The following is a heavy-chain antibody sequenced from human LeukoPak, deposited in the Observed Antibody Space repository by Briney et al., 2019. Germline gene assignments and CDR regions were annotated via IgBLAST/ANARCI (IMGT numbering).Heavy chain of an antibody. V-gene: IGHV3-74*01. J-gene: IGHJ2*01. D-gene: IGHD4-11*01. CDR2: INSDGSSA. CDR3: ARGSPTPNSRYFDL. CDR1: EFTLQDYW. Sequence: GGSLRLSCESSEFTLQDYWMHWVRQGPGKGLVGVSRINSDGSSASYADSVKGRFTISRDNAKNTLYLQMNSLRAEDTAVYYCARGSPTPNSRYFDLWGRGTLVTVSS.